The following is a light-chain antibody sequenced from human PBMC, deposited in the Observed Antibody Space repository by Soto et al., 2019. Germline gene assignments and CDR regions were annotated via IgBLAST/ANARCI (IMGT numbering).Light chain of an antibody. CDR3: QQYGSSRT. CDR2: GAS. CDR1: QSISSSY. J-gene: IGKJ1*01. Sequence: EIVLTQSPGTLSLSPGERATLSCRASQSISSSYLAWYQQKPGQAPRLLVYGASSRATGIPDRFSGSGSGTDFTLTINRPEPEDFAVYYCQQYGSSRTFGQGTKVDIK. V-gene: IGKV3-20*01.